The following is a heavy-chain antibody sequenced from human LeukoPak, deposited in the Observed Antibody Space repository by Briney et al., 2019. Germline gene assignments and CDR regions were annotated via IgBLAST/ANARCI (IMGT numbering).Heavy chain of an antibody. Sequence: GGSLRLSCSASGFTFNNYAMHWVRQAPGKGLEYVSAISSNGGSTYYADSVKGRFTISRDNSKNTLYLQMRSVRAEDTAVYYCVKGAGQWLVYRFDYWGQGTLVTVSS. V-gene: IGHV3-64D*09. D-gene: IGHD6-19*01. CDR1: GFTFNNYA. J-gene: IGHJ4*02. CDR3: VKGAGQWLVYRFDY. CDR2: ISSNGGST.